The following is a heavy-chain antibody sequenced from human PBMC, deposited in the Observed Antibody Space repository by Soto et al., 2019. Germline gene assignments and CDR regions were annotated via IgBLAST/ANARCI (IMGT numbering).Heavy chain of an antibody. V-gene: IGHV3-74*01. CDR1: GFTFSSYW. J-gene: IGHJ4*02. CDR2: INSDGSST. CDR3: TRVYSSRYHYFDY. Sequence: GGSLRLSCAASGFTFSSYWMHWVRQAPGKGLVWVSRINSDGSSTSYADSVKGRFTISRDNAKNTLYLQMNSLRAEDTAVYYCTRVYSSRYHYFDYWGQGTLVTVSS. D-gene: IGHD6-25*01.